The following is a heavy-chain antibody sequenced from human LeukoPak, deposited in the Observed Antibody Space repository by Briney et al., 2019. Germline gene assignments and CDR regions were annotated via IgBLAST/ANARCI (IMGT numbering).Heavy chain of an antibody. Sequence: PGGSLRLSCAASGFTFDDYAMHWVRQAPGKGLEWVSGISWNSGSIGYADSVKGRFTISRDNAKNSLYLQMNSLRAEDTAVYYCARRVYGSGGGDYWGQGTLVTVSS. CDR3: ARRVYGSGGGDY. CDR2: ISWNSGSI. D-gene: IGHD2-15*01. V-gene: IGHV3-9*01. J-gene: IGHJ4*02. CDR1: GFTFDDYA.